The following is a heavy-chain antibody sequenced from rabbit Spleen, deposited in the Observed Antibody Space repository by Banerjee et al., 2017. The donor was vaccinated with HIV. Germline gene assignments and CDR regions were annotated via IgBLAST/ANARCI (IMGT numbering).Heavy chain of an antibody. CDR1: GVSFSGNSY. CDR2: IDTGSSGFT. Sequence: QEQLEESGGDLVKPGASLTLTCIASGVSFSGNSYMCWVRQAPGKGLEWIACIDTGSSGFTYSATWAKGRFTCSKTSSTTVTLQMTSLTVADTATYFCARDDVPGYADADYGMDLWGQGTLVTVS. CDR3: ARDDVPGYADADYGMDL. J-gene: IGHJ4*01. D-gene: IGHD6-1*01. V-gene: IGHV1S45*01.